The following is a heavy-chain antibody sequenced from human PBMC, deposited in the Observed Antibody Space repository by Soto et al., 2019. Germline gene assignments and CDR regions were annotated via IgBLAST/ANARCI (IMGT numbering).Heavy chain of an antibody. Sequence: PSETLSLTCDVSGGSISSYYWSWIRQPPGKGLEWIGYIYYSGSTNYNPSLKSRVTISVDTSKNQFSLKLSSVTAADTAVYYCARQSGTYYDILTGYSYFDYWGQGTLVTVSS. CDR3: ARQSGTYYDILTGYSYFDY. V-gene: IGHV4-59*08. D-gene: IGHD3-9*01. J-gene: IGHJ4*02. CDR2: IYYSGST. CDR1: GGSISSYY.